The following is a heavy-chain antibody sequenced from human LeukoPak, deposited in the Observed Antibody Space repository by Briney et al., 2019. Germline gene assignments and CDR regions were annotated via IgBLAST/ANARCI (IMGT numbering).Heavy chain of an antibody. J-gene: IGHJ4*02. CDR1: GFTFSSYG. D-gene: IGHD5/OR15-5a*01. CDR2: IRYDGSNK. V-gene: IGHV3-30*02. Sequence: GGSLRLSCAASGFTFSSYGMHWVRQAPGKGLEWVAFIRYDGSNKYYADSVKGRLTISRDNSKNTLYLQMNSLRAEDTAVYYCAKAIAAVVYPTFAYWGQGTPVTLSS. CDR3: AKAIAAVVYPTFAY.